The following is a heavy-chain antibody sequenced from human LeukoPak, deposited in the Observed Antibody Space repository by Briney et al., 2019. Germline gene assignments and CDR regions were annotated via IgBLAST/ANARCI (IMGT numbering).Heavy chain of an antibody. D-gene: IGHD6-19*01. J-gene: IGHJ4*02. CDR1: GYTFTTDD. CDR2: INPGTGTT. Sequence: GSSVKVSCRASGYTFTTDDINWMRQSSGRGLEWMGLINPGTGTTRYAQKFQGRVTMTRDTSINTVYMELSSLRSEDAAIYYCARVFGQWLAVDWGQGTPVIVSS. V-gene: IGHV1-8*01. CDR3: ARVFGQWLAVD.